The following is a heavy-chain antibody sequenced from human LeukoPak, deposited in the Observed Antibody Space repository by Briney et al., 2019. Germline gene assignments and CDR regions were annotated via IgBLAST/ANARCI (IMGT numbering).Heavy chain of an antibody. CDR1: GGSISSGSYY. V-gene: IGHV4-61*02. J-gene: IGHJ4*02. CDR3: ASTRGYSYGY. D-gene: IGHD5-18*01. CDR2: IYTSGST. Sequence: SETLSLTCTVSGGSISSGSYYWSWIRQPAGKGLEWIGRIYTSGSTNYNPSLKSRVTISVDTSKNQFSLKLSSVTAADTAVYYCASTRGYSYGYWGQGTLVTVSS.